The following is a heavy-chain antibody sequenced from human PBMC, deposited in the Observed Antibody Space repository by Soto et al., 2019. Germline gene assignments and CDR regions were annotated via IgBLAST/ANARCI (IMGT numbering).Heavy chain of an antibody. J-gene: IGHJ4*02. CDR2: IKQDGSEK. Sequence: EVQLVESGGGLVQPGGSLRLSCAASGFTFSSYWMSWVRQAPGKGLEWVANIKQDGSEKYYVDSVKGRFTISRDNAKNSLYLQMNSLRAEDTAVYYCARDLSGRSSSWHGGVRYWGQGTLVTVSS. V-gene: IGHV3-7*01. CDR3: ARDLSGRSSSWHGGVRY. D-gene: IGHD6-13*01. CDR1: GFTFSSYW.